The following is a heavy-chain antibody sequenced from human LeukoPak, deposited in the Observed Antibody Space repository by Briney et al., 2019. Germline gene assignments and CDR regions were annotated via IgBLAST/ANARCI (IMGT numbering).Heavy chain of an antibody. V-gene: IGHV1-69*13. CDR2: IIPIFGTA. CDR3: ARYPFRTDWKGIDL. J-gene: IGHJ2*01. CDR1: GGTFSSYA. Sequence: SVKVSCKASGGTFSSYAISWVRQAPGQGLEWMGGIIPIFGTANYAQKFQGRVTITADESTSTAYMELSSLRSEDTAVYYCARYPFRTDWKGIDLWGRGTLVTVSS. D-gene: IGHD1-1*01.